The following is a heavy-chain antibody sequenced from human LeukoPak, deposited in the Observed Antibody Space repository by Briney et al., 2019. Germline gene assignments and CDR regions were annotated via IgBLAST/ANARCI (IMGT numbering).Heavy chain of an antibody. CDR3: ASGVRGLHPGDYYYYYMDV. D-gene: IGHD3-10*01. V-gene: IGHV4-59*01. CDR1: GGSISSYY. J-gene: IGHJ6*03. CDR2: IYYSGST. Sequence: SETLSLTCTVSGGSISSYYWSWIRQPPGKGLEWIGYIYYSGSTNYNPSLKSRVTISVDTSKNQFSLKLSSVTAADTAVYYCASGVRGLHPGDYYYYYMDVWGKGTTVTVSS.